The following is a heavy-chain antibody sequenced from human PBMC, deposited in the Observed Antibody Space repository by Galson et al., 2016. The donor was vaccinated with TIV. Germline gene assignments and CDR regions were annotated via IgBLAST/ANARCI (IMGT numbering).Heavy chain of an antibody. D-gene: IGHD6-19*01. V-gene: IGHV3-7*01. CDR3: AKENRGLAGSY. Sequence: SLRLSCAASGFTFNSYWMSWLRQAPGKGLEWVANIKQDGTEKYYGDSVKGRFTVSRDNAKNSLYLQMNSLSAEDTAVYYCAKENRGLAGSYWGQGTLVTVSS. CDR1: GFTFNSYW. CDR2: IKQDGTEK. J-gene: IGHJ4*02.